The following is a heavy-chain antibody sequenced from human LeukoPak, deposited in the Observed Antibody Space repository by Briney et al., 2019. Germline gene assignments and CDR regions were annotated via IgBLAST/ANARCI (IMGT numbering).Heavy chain of an antibody. V-gene: IGHV3-21*01. J-gene: IGHJ5*02. CDR3: ARDRGNNWFDP. CDR2: ISSSSSYI. Sequence: GGSLRLSCAASGFTFSSYSMNWVRQAPGKGLEWVSSISSSSSYIYYADSMKGRFTISRDNAKNSLYLQMNSLRAEDTAVYYCARDRGNNWFDPWGQGTLVTVSS. D-gene: IGHD3-10*01. CDR1: GFTFSSYS.